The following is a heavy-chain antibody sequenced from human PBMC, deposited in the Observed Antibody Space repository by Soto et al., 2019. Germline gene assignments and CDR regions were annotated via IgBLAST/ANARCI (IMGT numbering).Heavy chain of an antibody. V-gene: IGHV3-23*01. D-gene: IGHD2-2*01. CDR1: GFTFSSYA. Sequence: GGSLRLSCAASGFTFSSYAMSWVRQAQGKGLEWVSAISGSGGGTYYADSVKGRFTISRDNSKNMLYLQMNGLRAEDTAVYYCAKDHLIVIIPTAINWFDPWGQGTLVTVSS. CDR3: AKDHLIVIIPTAINWFDP. J-gene: IGHJ5*02. CDR2: ISGSGGGT.